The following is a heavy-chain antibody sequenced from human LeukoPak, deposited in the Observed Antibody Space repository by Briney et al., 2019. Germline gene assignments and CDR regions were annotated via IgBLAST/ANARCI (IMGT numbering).Heavy chain of an antibody. CDR2: ISYSGTT. J-gene: IGHJ5*02. D-gene: IGHD2-2*01. CDR1: GGSISSNSYY. CDR3: ARVGGYCSSTSCYDNWFDP. Sequence: SETLSLTCTVSGGSISSNSYYWGWIRQPPGKGLEWIGSISYSGTTYYNPSLKSRLSISVDTSKNQFSLKLSSVTAADTAVYYCARVGGYCSSTSCYDNWFDPWGQGTLVTVSS. V-gene: IGHV4-39*07.